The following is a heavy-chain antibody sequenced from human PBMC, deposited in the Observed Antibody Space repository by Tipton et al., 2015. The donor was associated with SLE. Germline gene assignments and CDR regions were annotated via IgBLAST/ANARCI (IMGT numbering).Heavy chain of an antibody. J-gene: IGHJ4*02. Sequence: TLSLTCTVSGGSISSYYWCWIRQPAGKGLEWIGRIYTRGSTNYNPSLKSRVTKSVDTSKNQFSLKLSSVTAADTAVDYCARVTAVAGSFDYWGQGTLVTVSS. V-gene: IGHV4-4*07. CDR1: GGSISSYY. CDR3: ARVTAVAGSFDY. D-gene: IGHD6-19*01. CDR2: IYTRGST.